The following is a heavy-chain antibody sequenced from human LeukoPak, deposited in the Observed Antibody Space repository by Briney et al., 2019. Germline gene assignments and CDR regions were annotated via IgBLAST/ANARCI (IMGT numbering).Heavy chain of an antibody. CDR1: GYSISSGYY. Sequence: SETLSLTCTVSGYSISSGYYWGWIRQPPGKGLECIGIIHHGGSTFYNPSLKSRVTISVDTSKNQFSLKLSSVTAADTAVYYCARVSNDYVWGSYPRYFDYWGQGTLVTVSS. CDR2: IHHGGST. J-gene: IGHJ4*02. CDR3: ARVSNDYVWGSYPRYFDY. V-gene: IGHV4-38-2*02. D-gene: IGHD3-16*01.